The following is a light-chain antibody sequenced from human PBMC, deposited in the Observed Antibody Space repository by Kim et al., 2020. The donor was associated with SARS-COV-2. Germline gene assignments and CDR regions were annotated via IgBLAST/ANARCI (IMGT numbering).Light chain of an antibody. CDR1: QSVGNR. Sequence: DIVLTQSPATLSLSPGERATLSCRASQSVGNRLAWYQQKPGQAPRLLIYDASNRATGIPARFSGSGSGTDFTLTISSLEPEDFAVYYCQQRSNWPPTFGGGTKVDIK. CDR3: QQRSNWPPT. CDR2: DAS. J-gene: IGKJ4*01. V-gene: IGKV3-11*01.